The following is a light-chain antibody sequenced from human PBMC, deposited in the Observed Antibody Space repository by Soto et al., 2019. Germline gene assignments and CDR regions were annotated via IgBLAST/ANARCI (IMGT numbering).Light chain of an antibody. Sequence: DIQMTQSPSSVSASIGDRVTVTCRASQGISNCLAWYQQKPGKAPKFLISAASSLQSGVPSRFSGSGSVTDFTLTISSLQPEDFATYYCQQAYSFPITFGQGTRLEIK. CDR3: QQAYSFPIT. CDR1: QGISNC. V-gene: IGKV1-12*01. J-gene: IGKJ5*01. CDR2: AAS.